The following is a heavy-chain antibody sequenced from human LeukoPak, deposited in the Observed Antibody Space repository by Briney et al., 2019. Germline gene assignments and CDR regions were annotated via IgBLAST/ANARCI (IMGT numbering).Heavy chain of an antibody. CDR3: ARGPYPMITFGGLYYFDY. J-gene: IGHJ4*02. Sequence: SVKVSCKDSGGTFISYAISWVRQAPGQGLEWMGGIIPIFGTANYAQKFQGRVTITADESTSTVYMELSSLRSEDTAVYYCARGPYPMITFGGLYYFDYWGQGTLVTVSS. D-gene: IGHD3-16*01. CDR1: GGTFISYA. V-gene: IGHV1-69*13. CDR2: IIPIFGTA.